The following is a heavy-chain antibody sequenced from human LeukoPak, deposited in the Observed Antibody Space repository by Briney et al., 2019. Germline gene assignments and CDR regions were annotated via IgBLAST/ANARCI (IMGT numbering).Heavy chain of an antibody. Sequence: GGSLRLSCAASGFTFSSFGMNWVRQAPGKGLEWVSSISGSSTYIYYADSVKGRFTISRDNAKNTLYLQMNSLRAEDTAVYYCASGYRVDYWGQGTLVTVSS. CDR2: ISGSSTYI. CDR3: ASGYRVDY. D-gene: IGHD3-22*01. V-gene: IGHV3-21*01. J-gene: IGHJ4*02. CDR1: GFTFSSFG.